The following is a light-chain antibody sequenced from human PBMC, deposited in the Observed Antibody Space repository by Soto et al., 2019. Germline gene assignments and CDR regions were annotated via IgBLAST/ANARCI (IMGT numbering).Light chain of an antibody. CDR2: GAS. V-gene: IGKV3-20*01. J-gene: IGKJ4*01. Sequence: EIVLTQSPGTLSLSPGERAALSCRASQSVSSSTSLAWYQQKTGQAPRLLIYGASSRAVGVPDRFSCSGSGTDFTLTISRLEPEDFAVYYCQQYGDSPLTFGGGTKVE. CDR1: QSVSSSTS. CDR3: QQYGDSPLT.